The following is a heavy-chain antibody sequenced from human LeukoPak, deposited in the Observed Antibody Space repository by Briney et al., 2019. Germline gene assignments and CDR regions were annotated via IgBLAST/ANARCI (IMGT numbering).Heavy chain of an antibody. D-gene: IGHD1-14*01. J-gene: IGHJ6*02. CDR1: GFTFSSYG. V-gene: IGHV3-30*18. CDR2: ISYDGSNE. Sequence: PGGSLRLSCAASGFTFSSYGMHWVRQAPGKGLEWVAVISYDGSNEYYADSVQGRFTISRDNSKNTLYLQMNSLRAEDTAVYYCAKAEGGYYYYGMDVWGQGTTVTVSS. CDR3: AKAEGGYYYYGMDV.